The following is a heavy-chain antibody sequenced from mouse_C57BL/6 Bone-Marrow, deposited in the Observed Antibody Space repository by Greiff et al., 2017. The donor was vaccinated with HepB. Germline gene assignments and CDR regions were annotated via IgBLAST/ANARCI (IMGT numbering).Heavy chain of an antibody. Sequence: VHLVESGPGLVAPSQSLSITCTVSGFSLTSYGVDWVRQPPGKGLEWLGVIWTGGGTNYNSALKSRLSISKDNSKSQVFLKMNSLQTDDTARYYCASGGERGYAMDYWGQGTSVTVSS. CDR1: GFSLTSYG. V-gene: IGHV2-9-1*01. D-gene: IGHD1-1*02. CDR3: ASGGERGYAMDY. J-gene: IGHJ4*01. CDR2: IWTGGGT.